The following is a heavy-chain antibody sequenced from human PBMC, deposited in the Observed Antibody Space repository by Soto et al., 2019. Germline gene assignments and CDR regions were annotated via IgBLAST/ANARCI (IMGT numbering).Heavy chain of an antibody. V-gene: IGHV4-59*08. CDR2: IYYSGST. D-gene: IGHD1-7*01. CDR3: ARLGNYVHYYYYYYMDV. J-gene: IGHJ6*03. CDR1: GGSISSYY. Sequence: SETLSLTCTVSGGSISSYYWSWIRQPPGKGLEWIGYIYYSGSTNYNPSLKSRVTISVDTSKNQFSLKLSSVTAADTAVYYCARLGNYVHYYYYYYMDVWGKGTTVTVSS.